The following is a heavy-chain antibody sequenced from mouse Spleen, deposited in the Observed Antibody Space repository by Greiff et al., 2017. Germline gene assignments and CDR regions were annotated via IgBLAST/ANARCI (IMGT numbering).Heavy chain of an antibody. Sequence: QVQLQQPGAELVKPGASVKLSCKASGYTFTSYWMHWVKQRPGQGLEWIGMIHPNSGSTNYNEKFKSKATLTVDKSSSTAYMQLSSLTSEDSAVYYCARDYYYGRQSYFDYWGQGTTLTVSS. D-gene: IGHD1-1*01. V-gene: IGHV1-64*01. CDR1: GYTFTSYW. CDR3: ARDYYYGRQSYFDY. J-gene: IGHJ2*01. CDR2: IHPNSGST.